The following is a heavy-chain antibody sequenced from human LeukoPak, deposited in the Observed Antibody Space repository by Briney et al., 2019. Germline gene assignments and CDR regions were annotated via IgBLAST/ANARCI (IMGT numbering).Heavy chain of an antibody. V-gene: IGHV1-46*01. CDR1: GYTFTSYY. Sequence: ASVKVSCKASGYTFTSYYMLWVRQAPGQGLKWMGIMNPSGGSTSYAQKFQGRVTMTRDTSTSTVYMELSSLRSEDTAAYYCARDAGFDSGYDPVYYFDYWGQGTLVTVSS. CDR3: ARDAGFDSGYDPVYYFDY. D-gene: IGHD5-12*01. CDR2: MNPSGGST. J-gene: IGHJ4*02.